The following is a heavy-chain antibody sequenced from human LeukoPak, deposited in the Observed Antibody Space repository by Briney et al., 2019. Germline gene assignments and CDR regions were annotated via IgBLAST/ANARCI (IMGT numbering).Heavy chain of an antibody. V-gene: IGHV3-64*02. Sequence: GGSLRLSCAASGFTFSNYIMHWVRQAPGKGLEYVSAISNNGGNTYYAASVKGRFTISRDNSKNTLYLQMGSLTAEDGAVYYCARGRISSGWYCDYWGQGNQVTVSS. D-gene: IGHD6-19*01. CDR1: GFTFSNYI. J-gene: IGHJ4*02. CDR3: ARGRISSGWYCDY. CDR2: ISNNGGNT.